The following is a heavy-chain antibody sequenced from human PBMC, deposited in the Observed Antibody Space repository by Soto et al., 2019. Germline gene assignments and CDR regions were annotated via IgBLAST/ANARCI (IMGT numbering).Heavy chain of an antibody. CDR3: ARQLLLCPSGMDV. Sequence: EVQLLESGGGLAQPGGSLRLSCTASGFSFSTYAMNWVRQAPGKGLEWASAISGSGGSTYYADSVKGRSNISRDNSRKTLFLLMNSLTAEDTAVYYCARQLLLCPSGMDVWGQGTTVIVSS. V-gene: IGHV3-23*01. CDR2: ISGSGGST. J-gene: IGHJ6*02. D-gene: IGHD2-15*01. CDR1: GFSFSTYA.